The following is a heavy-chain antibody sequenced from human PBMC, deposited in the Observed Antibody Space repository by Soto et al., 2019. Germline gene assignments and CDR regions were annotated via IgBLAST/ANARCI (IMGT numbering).Heavy chain of an antibody. J-gene: IGHJ6*03. CDR3: ARIPMNWIDGVDYYYYYYRDV. Sequence: GASGKVSCKAPGYTFPSNGISWVRQAPGQGLEWMGWISAYNGNTIYAQKLQGRFTMTTDTSTSTAYMELRSLRSDDTAVYYCARIPMNWIDGVDYYYYYYRDVWGKGTTVTGSS. CDR1: GYTFPSNG. D-gene: IGHD1-1*01. V-gene: IGHV1-18*04. CDR2: ISAYNGNT.